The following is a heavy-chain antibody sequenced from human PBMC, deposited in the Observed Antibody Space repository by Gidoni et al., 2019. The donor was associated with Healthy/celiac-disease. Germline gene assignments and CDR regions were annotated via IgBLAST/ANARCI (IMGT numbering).Heavy chain of an antibody. CDR1: GGSISSYY. Sequence: QVQLQESGPGLVKPSETLSLTCTVSGGSISSYYWSWIRQPPGKGLEWIGYIYYSGSTNYNPSLKSRVTISVDTSKNQFSLKLSSVTAADTAVYYCARGEYSYGYPFYNWFDPWGQGTLVTVSS. J-gene: IGHJ5*02. CDR3: ARGEYSYGYPFYNWFDP. D-gene: IGHD5-18*01. V-gene: IGHV4-59*01. CDR2: IYYSGST.